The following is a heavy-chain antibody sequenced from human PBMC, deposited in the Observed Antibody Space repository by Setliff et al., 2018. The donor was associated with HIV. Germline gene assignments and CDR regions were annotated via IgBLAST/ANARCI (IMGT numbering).Heavy chain of an antibody. V-gene: IGHV3-21*01. J-gene: IGHJ6*02. CDR3: TRKLAPGHGMDV. CDR2: ISSSSGYY. CDR1: GFTFSTYS. D-gene: IGHD3-3*02. Sequence: PGGSLRLSCAASGFTFSTYSMIWVRQAPGRGLEWVSSISSSSGYYYYADSVKGRFTISRDNAKNSLYLQMNSLRAEDTAVYYCTRKLAPGHGMDVWGQGTTVTVSS.